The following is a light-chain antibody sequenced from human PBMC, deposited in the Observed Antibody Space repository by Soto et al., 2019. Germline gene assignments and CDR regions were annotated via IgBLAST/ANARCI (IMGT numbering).Light chain of an antibody. CDR1: QSVLYSSNNKNY. Sequence: DIVMTQSPDSLAVPLGERASINCKSSQSVLYSSNNKNYLAWYQQKPGQPPKLLIYWASTRESGVPDRFSGSGSGTDFTLTISSLQAEDVAIHYCQQYYSTLLTFGGGTKVEIK. CDR3: QQYYSTLLT. CDR2: WAS. J-gene: IGKJ4*01. V-gene: IGKV4-1*01.